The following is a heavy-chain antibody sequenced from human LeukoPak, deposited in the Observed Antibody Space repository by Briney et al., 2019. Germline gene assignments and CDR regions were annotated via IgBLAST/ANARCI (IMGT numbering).Heavy chain of an antibody. CDR2: IDYGGSYK. V-gene: IGHV3-30*19. CDR1: GFIFSTYG. CDR3: ARTILPALDY. Sequence: PGGSLRLSCAASGFIFSTYGMHWVRQAPGKGLEWVAFIDYGGSYKYYADSAKGRFTISRDNSRNTLYLQMNSLRVEDTAVYYCARTILPALDYWGQGTLVTVSS. D-gene: IGHD2-2*01. J-gene: IGHJ4*02.